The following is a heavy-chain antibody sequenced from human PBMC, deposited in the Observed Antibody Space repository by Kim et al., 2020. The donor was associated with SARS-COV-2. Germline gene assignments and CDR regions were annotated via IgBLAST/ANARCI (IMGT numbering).Heavy chain of an antibody. Sequence: SGPTLVNPTQTLTLTCTFSGFSLTTTGVGVAWIRQPPGKALEWLAVIYGDDDKRYSPSLKSRLTITKDTSKNQVVLIMTNMDPVDTATYYCAHTKHLVKAYWGQGTLVTVSS. J-gene: IGHJ4*02. V-gene: IGHV2-5*02. CDR3: AHTKHLVKAY. CDR1: GFSLTTTGVG. D-gene: IGHD6-13*01. CDR2: IYGDDDK.